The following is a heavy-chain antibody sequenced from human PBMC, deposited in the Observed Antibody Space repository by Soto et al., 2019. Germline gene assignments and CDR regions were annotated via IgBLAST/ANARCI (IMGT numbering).Heavy chain of an antibody. Sequence: QVQLVQSGAEVKKPGASVKVSCKASGYSFTHYGITWVRQAPGQGLEWTGWINAYVGETKSAQKYEGRVTVTMDTSTNTAYLELRSLRSDDPAVYYCARGDGDTLAYWGQGTLVRVSA. CDR2: INAYVGET. CDR1: GYSFTHYG. CDR3: ARGDGDTLAY. J-gene: IGHJ4*02. V-gene: IGHV1-18*01.